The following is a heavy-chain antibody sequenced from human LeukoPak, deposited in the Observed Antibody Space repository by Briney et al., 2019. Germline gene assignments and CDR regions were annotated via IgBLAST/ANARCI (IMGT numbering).Heavy chain of an antibody. V-gene: IGHV4-39*01. J-gene: IGHJ4*02. CDR2: IYYSGNT. D-gene: IGHD3-22*01. CDR1: GGSISSSSYY. CDR3: ASGYYDSSGYPFDY. Sequence: PSETLSLTCTVSGGSISSSSYYWGWIRQPPGKGLEWIGSIYYSGNTYYNSSLKSRVTISVDTSKNQFSLKLTSVTAADTAVYYCASGYYDSSGYPFDYWGQGTLVTVSS.